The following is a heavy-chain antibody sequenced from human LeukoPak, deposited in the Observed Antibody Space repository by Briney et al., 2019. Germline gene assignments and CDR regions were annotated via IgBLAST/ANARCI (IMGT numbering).Heavy chain of an antibody. CDR1: GGSIASNGNY. J-gene: IGHJ5*02. CDR3: ARSAWSWDVVVRVPAPHFFDP. CDR2: VFYTGFS. D-gene: IGHD2-21*01. V-gene: IGHV4-39*07. Sequence: SETLSLTCTVSGGSIASNGNYWGWIRQSPEKGLEWIGSVFYTGFSDHNPSLKSRVTISVDTSKNQFSLMLTSVTAADTAVYYCARSAWSWDVVVRVPAPHFFDPWGQGTLVTVSS.